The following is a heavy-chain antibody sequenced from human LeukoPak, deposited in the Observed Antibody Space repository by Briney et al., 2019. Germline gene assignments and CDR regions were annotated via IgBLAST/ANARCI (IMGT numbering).Heavy chain of an antibody. D-gene: IGHD4-17*01. CDR2: IYYSGST. CDR1: GGSMSSSSYY. CDR3: ATSYGDYLYYYYGMDV. Sequence: PSETLSLTCTVSGGSMSSSSYYWGWIRQPPGKGLEWIGSIYYSGSTYDNPSLKSRVTISVDTSKNQFSLKLSSVTAADTAVYYCATSYGDYLYYYYGMDVWGQGTTVTVSS. V-gene: IGHV4-39*01. J-gene: IGHJ6*02.